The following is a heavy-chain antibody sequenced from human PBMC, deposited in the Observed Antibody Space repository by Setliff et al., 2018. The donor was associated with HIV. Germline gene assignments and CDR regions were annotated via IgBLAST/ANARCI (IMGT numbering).Heavy chain of an antibody. CDR2: ISSSGSTI. Sequence: GGSLRLSCAASGFTFSSYEMNWVRQAPGKGLEWVSYISSSGSTIYYADSVKGRFTISRDNAKNSLYLQMNSLRAEDTAVYYCATSPPGGSSDYIWGSDFFDHWGQGALVTVSS. D-gene: IGHD5-12*01. CDR3: ATSPPGGSSDYIWGSDFFDH. J-gene: IGHJ4*02. CDR1: GFTFSSYE. V-gene: IGHV3-48*03.